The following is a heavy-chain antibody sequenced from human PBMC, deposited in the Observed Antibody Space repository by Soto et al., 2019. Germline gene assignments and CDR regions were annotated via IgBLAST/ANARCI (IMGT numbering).Heavy chain of an antibody. CDR2: ISSSSNTI. J-gene: IGHJ6*02. Sequence: GGSLRLSCAASGFTLSSYSMNWVRQAPGKGLEWISYISSSSNTIYYADSVKGRFTISRDNAKNSLYLQMNSLRDEDSAVYSCARAKYSESFTYYYYGMDVWGQGTTVTVSS. V-gene: IGHV3-48*02. D-gene: IGHD1-26*01. CDR1: GFTLSSYS. CDR3: ARAKYSESFTYYYYGMDV.